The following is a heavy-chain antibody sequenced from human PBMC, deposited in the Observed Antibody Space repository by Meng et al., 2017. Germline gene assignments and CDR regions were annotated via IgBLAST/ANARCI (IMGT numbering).Heavy chain of an antibody. CDR1: GYNFPDYY. V-gene: IGHV1-2*06. CDR2: INPKSGDT. Sequence: QVQLVQSGAEVKKPGASGKVSYKPSGYNFPDYYIHWVRRAPGQGLEWMGRINPKSGDTHYAQKFQARVTMTGDTSISTACMELSGLRSDDTAMYYCARDEDISAAGKLFGDYWGQGTLVTVSS. D-gene: IGHD6-25*01. J-gene: IGHJ4*02. CDR3: ARDEDISAAGKLFGDY.